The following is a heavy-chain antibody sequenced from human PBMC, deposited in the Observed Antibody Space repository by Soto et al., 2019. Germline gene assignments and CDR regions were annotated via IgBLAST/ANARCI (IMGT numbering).Heavy chain of an antibody. D-gene: IGHD2-15*01. CDR3: ARDGSEGSGEIGYYYYMDV. Sequence: EVQLVESGGGLVKPGGSLRLSCAASGFTFSSYSLNWVRQAPGKGLEWVSSITSSGASIYYADSVKGRFTISRDNAKNSVYLQMNSLRAEDTAVYYCARDGSEGSGEIGYYYYMDVWGKGTTATVSS. V-gene: IGHV3-21*01. J-gene: IGHJ6*03. CDR2: ITSSGASI. CDR1: GFTFSSYS.